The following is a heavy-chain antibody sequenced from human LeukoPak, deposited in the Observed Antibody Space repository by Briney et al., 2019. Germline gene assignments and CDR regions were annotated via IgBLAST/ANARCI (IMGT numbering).Heavy chain of an antibody. CDR3: VRGRNSFDY. D-gene: IGHD1-14*01. Sequence: PGGSLRLSCAASGFIFSDHYMDWVRQAPGKGPECIARSTNKASGYTTHYAASVQGRFTISRDDSKNTLFLQMNSLKNEDTAVYFCVRGRNSFDYWGQGTLVSVSS. J-gene: IGHJ4*02. V-gene: IGHV3-72*01. CDR1: GFIFSDHY. CDR2: STNKASGYTT.